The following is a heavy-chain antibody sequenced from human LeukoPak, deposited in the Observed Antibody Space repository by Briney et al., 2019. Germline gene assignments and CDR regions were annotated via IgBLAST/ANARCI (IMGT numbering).Heavy chain of an antibody. D-gene: IGHD3-22*01. CDR3: GSMRGHTYYYECSGYRLGEIGY. J-gene: IGHJ4*02. CDR2: IYYIGST. V-gene: IGHV4-59*01. Sequence: SETLSLTCTVSGGSITSYYWSWSRQPPGKGLEWLGYIYYIGSTNYNPSLKSRVTISVDTSKNQFSLMLSSVIAADTAVYYSGSMRGHTYYYECSGYRLGEIGYWGQGTLVTVSS. CDR1: GGSITSYY.